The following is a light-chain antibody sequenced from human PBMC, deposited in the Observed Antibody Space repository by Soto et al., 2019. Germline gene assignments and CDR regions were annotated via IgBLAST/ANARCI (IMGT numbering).Light chain of an antibody. CDR1: QTISSW. Sequence: EIPMTQSPFTLSGSVGDRVTIPFLASQTISSWLAWYQQKPGKAPKLLIYKASTLKSGVPSRFSGSGSGTEFTLTISSLQPDDFATYYCQHYNSYSEAFGQGTKVDIK. CDR3: QHYNSYSEA. CDR2: KAS. J-gene: IGKJ1*01. V-gene: IGKV1-5*03.